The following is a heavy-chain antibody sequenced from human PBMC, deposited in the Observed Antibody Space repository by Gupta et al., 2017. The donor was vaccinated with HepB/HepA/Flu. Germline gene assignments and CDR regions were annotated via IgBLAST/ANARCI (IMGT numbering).Heavy chain of an antibody. CDR3: APIGYCSSTSCYQPG. CDR1: GFTFDDYA. Sequence: EVQLVESGGGLVQPGRSLRLSCAASGFTFDDYAMHWVRQAPGKGLEWVSGISWNSGSIGYADSVKGRFTISRDNAKNSLYLQMNSLRAEDTALYYCAPIGYCSSTSCYQPGWGQGTLVTVSS. CDR2: ISWNSGSI. J-gene: IGHJ4*02. D-gene: IGHD2-2*01. V-gene: IGHV3-9*01.